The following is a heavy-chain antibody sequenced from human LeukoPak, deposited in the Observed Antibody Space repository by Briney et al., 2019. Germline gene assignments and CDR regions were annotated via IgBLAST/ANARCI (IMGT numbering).Heavy chain of an antibody. CDR3: ARDNKGQDLGPWFDP. D-gene: IGHD2/OR15-2a*01. CDR2: ISSSSSTI. J-gene: IGHJ5*02. Sequence: GGSLRLSCAASGFTFSSYSMNWVRQAPGKGLEWVSYISSSSSTIYYADSVKGRFPIFRDNAKNSLYLQMNSLREEDTAVYYCARDNKGQDLGPWFDPWGQGTLVTVCS. V-gene: IGHV3-48*02. CDR1: GFTFSSYS.